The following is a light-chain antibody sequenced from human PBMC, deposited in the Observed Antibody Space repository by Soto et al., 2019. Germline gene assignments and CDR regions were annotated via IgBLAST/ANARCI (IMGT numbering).Light chain of an antibody. V-gene: IGKV1-12*01. CDR2: TAS. J-gene: IGKJ4*01. CDR1: QGVNSW. Sequence: DFKMTQSPSSVSASVGDRVTITCRASQGVNSWLAWYQQKPGKAPNLLIFTASTLQNGVPPRFSGSGSDTVFTLTIDSLQPEDFATYYCLQDFSFPLTFGGGTKVDIK. CDR3: LQDFSFPLT.